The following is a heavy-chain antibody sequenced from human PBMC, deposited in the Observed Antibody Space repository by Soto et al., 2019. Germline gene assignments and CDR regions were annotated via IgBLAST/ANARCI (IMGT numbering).Heavy chain of an antibody. CDR3: ARVVGLAAVAGEFDY. CDR2: IKQDGSEK. V-gene: IGHV3-7*01. D-gene: IGHD6-19*01. J-gene: IGHJ4*02. CDR1: GFTFSSYW. Sequence: GGSLRLSCAASGFTFSSYWMSWVRQAPGKGLEWVANIKQDGSEKYYVDSVKGRFTISRDNAKNSLYLQMNSLRAEDTAVYYCARVVGLAAVAGEFDYWGQGTLVTVSS.